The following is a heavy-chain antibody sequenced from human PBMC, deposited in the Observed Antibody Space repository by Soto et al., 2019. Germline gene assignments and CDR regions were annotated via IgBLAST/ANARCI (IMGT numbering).Heavy chain of an antibody. CDR1: GYTFTSYY. CDR3: ARHYYGSGSLDYYYYGMDV. Sequence: ASVKVSCKASGYTFTSYYMHWVRQAPGQGLEWMGIINPSGGSTSYAQKFQGRVTITADESTSTAYMELSSLRSEDTAVYYCARHYYGSGSLDYYYYGMDVWGQGTTVTVSS. D-gene: IGHD3-10*01. J-gene: IGHJ6*02. CDR2: INPSGGST. V-gene: IGHV1-46*01.